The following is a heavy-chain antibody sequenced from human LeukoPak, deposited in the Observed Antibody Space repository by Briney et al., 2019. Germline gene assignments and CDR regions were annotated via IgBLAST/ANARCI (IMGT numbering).Heavy chain of an antibody. CDR3: AREGKGIAVAGSGASDI. CDR2: VIPIFGTA. J-gene: IGHJ3*02. V-gene: IGHV1-69*05. Sequence: SVKVSCKASGGTFSSYAISWVRQAPGQGLEWMGRVIPIFGTANYAQKFQGRVTITTDESTSTAYMELSSLRSEDTAVYYCAREGKGIAVAGSGASDIWGQGTMVTVSS. CDR1: GGTFSSYA. D-gene: IGHD6-19*01.